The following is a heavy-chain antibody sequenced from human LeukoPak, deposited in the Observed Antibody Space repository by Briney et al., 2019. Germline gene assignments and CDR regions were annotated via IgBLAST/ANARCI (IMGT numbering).Heavy chain of an antibody. Sequence: ASVKVSCKASGYTFTSYAMNWVRQAPGQGLEWMGWINTNTGNPTYAQGFTGRFVFSLDTSVSTAYLQISSLKAEDTAVYYCARVPRVYGDYHFDYWGQGTLVTVSS. CDR2: INTNTGNP. CDR1: GYTFTSYA. CDR3: ARVPRVYGDYHFDY. V-gene: IGHV7-4-1*02. J-gene: IGHJ4*02. D-gene: IGHD4-17*01.